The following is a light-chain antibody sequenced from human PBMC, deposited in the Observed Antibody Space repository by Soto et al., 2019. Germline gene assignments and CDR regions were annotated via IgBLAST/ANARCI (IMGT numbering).Light chain of an antibody. J-gene: IGKJ1*01. V-gene: IGKV1-6*01. CDR1: QDIRGA. CDR3: QQYGNSPST. CDR2: AAS. Sequence: IQLTQSPSSLSASLGDRVTITCRASQDIRGALGWYQQKPGKVPKLLIYAASTLQSGVPSRFSGSRSGTDFTLTISRLETEDFAVYYCQQYGNSPSTFGQGTKVDIK.